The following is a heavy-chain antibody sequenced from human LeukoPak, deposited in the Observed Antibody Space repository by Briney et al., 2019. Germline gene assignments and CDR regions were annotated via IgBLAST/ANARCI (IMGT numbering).Heavy chain of an antibody. CDR2: ISAYNGNT. D-gene: IGHD2-21*01. Sequence: ASVKVSCKASGYTFTSYGISWVRQAPGQGLEWMGWISAYNGNTNYAQKLQGRVTMTTDTSTSTAYMELRSLRSDDTAVYYCASKIYCGSDCYYFDYWVQGTLVTVCS. CDR3: ASKIYCGSDCYYFDY. V-gene: IGHV1-18*01. J-gene: IGHJ4*02. CDR1: GYTFTSYG.